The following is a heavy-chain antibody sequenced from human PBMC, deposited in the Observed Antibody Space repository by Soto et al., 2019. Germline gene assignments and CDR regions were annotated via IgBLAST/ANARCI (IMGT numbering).Heavy chain of an antibody. V-gene: IGHV4-4*07. CDR2: IYATGTT. Sequence: SETLSLTCTVSGASISGYYWSWIRKSAGKGLEWIGRIYATGTTDYNPSLKSRVMMSVDTSKKQFSLKLRSVTAADTAVYYCVRDGTKTLRDWFDPWGQGMSVTVSS. D-gene: IGHD1-1*01. CDR1: GASISGYY. J-gene: IGHJ5*02. CDR3: VRDGTKTLRDWFDP.